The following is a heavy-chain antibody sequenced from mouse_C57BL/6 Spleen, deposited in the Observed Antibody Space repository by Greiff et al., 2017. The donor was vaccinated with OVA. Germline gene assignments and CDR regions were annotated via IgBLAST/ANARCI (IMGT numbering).Heavy chain of an antibody. V-gene: IGHV5-4*01. J-gene: IGHJ3*01. CDR1: GFTFSSYA. D-gene: IGHD1-1*01. CDR3: ARERILRLEDFFAY. Sequence: EVKLVESGGGLVKPGGSLKLSCAASGFTFSSYAMSWVRQTPEKRLEWVATISDGGSYTYYPDNVKGRFTISRDNAKNNLYLQMSHLKSEDTAMYYCARERILRLEDFFAYWGQGTLVTVSA. CDR2: ISDGGSYT.